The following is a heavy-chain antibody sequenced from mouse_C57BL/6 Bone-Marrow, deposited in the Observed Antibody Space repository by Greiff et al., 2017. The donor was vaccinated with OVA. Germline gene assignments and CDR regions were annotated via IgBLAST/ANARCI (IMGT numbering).Heavy chain of an antibody. V-gene: IGHV1-20*01. D-gene: IGHD1-1*01. J-gene: IGHJ4*01. CDR1: GYSFTGYF. CDR2: INPYNGDT. CDR3: ARSDYGSSSLMDY. Sequence: EVQLQQSGPELVKPGDSVKISCKASGYSFTGYFMNWVMQSHGKSLEWIGRINPYNGDTFYNQKFKGKATLTVDKSSSTAHMELRSLTSEDSAVYYRARSDYGSSSLMDYWGQGTSVTVSS.